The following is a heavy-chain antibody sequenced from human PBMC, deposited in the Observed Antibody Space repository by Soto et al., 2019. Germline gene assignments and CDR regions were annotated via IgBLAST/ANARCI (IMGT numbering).Heavy chain of an antibody. CDR2: VSSDGSKK. CDR3: AKDAILLLVYAWYTFWDH. Sequence: PRLSWAASGFPFTPFNMHWVRQAPGKGPEWVAAVSSDGSKKNYADSVRGRFTISRDNSKNTVYLQMNSLRPGDPAIYYCAKDAILLLVYAWYTFWDHWEQGTQVTV. D-gene: IGHD2-8*01. CDR1: GFPFTPFN. V-gene: IGHV3-30*18. J-gene: IGHJ4*02.